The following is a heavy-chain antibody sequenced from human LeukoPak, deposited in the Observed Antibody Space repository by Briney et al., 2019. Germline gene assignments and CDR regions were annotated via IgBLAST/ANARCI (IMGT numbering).Heavy chain of an antibody. V-gene: IGHV1-2*04. Sequence: ASVKVSCKASGYTLTSYFMHLVRQAPGQGLEWMGWINPNSGGTNYAQKFQGWVTMTRDTSISTAYMELSRLRSDDTAVYYCARVAGDSGYDGFDYWGQGTLVTVSS. D-gene: IGHD5-12*01. CDR3: ARVAGDSGYDGFDY. J-gene: IGHJ4*02. CDR2: INPNSGGT. CDR1: GYTLTSYF.